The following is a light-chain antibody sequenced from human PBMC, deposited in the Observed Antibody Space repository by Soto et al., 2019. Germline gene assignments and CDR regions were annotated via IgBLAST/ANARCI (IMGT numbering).Light chain of an antibody. CDR3: SPYAGSNNLI. CDR1: SSDVGGYDY. J-gene: IGLJ2*01. CDR2: GVS. V-gene: IGLV2-8*01. Sequence: QSVLTQPPSASGSPGQSVTISCTGTSSDVGGYDYVSWYQQHPGKAPKLMIHGVSKRPSGVPDRFSGSKSGNTASLTVSGLQAEDEADYYCSPYAGSNNLIFGGGTKVTVL.